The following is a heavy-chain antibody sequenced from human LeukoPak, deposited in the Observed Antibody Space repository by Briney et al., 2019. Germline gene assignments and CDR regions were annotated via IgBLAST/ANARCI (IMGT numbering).Heavy chain of an antibody. J-gene: IGHJ4*02. V-gene: IGHV1-46*02. CDR1: GYNLNTYY. CDR2: ITSTGTTT. Sequence: ASVKVSCKASGYNLNTYYMHWARQAPGQGLEWMGRITSTGTTTICAQKFQGRVTMTRDTSTSTVYMDLSSLRSDDTAVYYCATEYVRTHYFDWWGQGTLVTVSS. D-gene: IGHD3-16*01. CDR3: ATEYVRTHYFDW.